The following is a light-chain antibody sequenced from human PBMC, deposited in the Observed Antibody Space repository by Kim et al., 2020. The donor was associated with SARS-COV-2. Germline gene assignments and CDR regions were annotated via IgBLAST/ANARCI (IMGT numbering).Light chain of an antibody. Sequence: QPVLTQPPSVSGAPGQRVTISCTGSSSNIGAGYDVHWYQQLLGTAPKLLIYGNSKRPSGVPDRFSGSKSGTSASLAIAGLQADDEGDYHCQSYDSSLSAWVFGGGTKMTVL. J-gene: IGLJ3*02. CDR3: QSYDSSLSAWV. V-gene: IGLV1-40*01. CDR1: SSNIGAGYD. CDR2: GNS.